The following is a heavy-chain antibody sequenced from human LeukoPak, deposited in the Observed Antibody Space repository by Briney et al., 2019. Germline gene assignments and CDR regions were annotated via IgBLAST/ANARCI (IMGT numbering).Heavy chain of an antibody. J-gene: IGHJ6*02. CDR2: INHSGST. Sequence: SETLYLTCAVYGGSFSGYYWSWIRQPPGKGLEWIGEINHSGSTNYNPSLKSRVTISVDTSKNQFSLKLSSVTAADTAVYYCARGNRGYSYGASYYYHGMDVWGQGTTVTVSS. CDR3: ARGNRGYSYGASYYYHGMDV. D-gene: IGHD5-18*01. V-gene: IGHV4-34*01. CDR1: GGSFSGYY.